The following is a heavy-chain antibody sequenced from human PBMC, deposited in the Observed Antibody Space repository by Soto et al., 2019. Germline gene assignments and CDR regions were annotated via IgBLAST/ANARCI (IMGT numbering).Heavy chain of an antibody. Sequence: TISVPWTVFVGSISSGGYYWSWIRQRPGKGLEWIGYIYYSGSTYYNPSLKSRVTISVDTSKNQFSLKLSSVTAADTAVYYCARDKLRGYRGYDGMDVWGQGTTVS. CDR1: VGSISSGGYY. J-gene: IGHJ6*02. V-gene: IGHV4-31*02. CDR2: IYYSGST. D-gene: IGHD5-12*01. CDR3: ARDKLRGYRGYDGMDV.